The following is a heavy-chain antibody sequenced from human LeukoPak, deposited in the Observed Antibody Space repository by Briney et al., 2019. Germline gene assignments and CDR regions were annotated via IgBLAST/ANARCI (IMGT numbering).Heavy chain of an antibody. V-gene: IGHV1-18*01. CDR3: ARDSPYYYGSGSTFYFDY. J-gene: IGHJ4*02. D-gene: IGHD3-10*01. Sequence: LQGRVTMTTDTSTSTAYMELSSLRSEDTAVYYCARDSPYYYGSGSTFYFDYWGQGTLVTVSS.